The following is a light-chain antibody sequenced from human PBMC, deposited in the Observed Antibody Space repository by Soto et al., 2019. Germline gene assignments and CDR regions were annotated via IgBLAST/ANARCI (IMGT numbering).Light chain of an antibody. CDR1: KLGDNY. J-gene: IGLJ2*01. CDR3: EAWDSSTYVV. V-gene: IGLV3-1*01. Sequence: YELTQPPSVSVSLGQTASITCSGDKLGDNYACWYQQKPGQSPVLVIYQDSKRPSGITERFSGSISGNTATLTISGTQAMDEADYYCEAWDSSTYVVFGGGTKLTVL. CDR2: QDS.